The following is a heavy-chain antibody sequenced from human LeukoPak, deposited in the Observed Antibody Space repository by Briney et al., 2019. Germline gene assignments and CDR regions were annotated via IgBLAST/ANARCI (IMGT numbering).Heavy chain of an antibody. J-gene: IGHJ4*02. D-gene: IGHD1-1*01. CDR2: IIPILGIA. CDR1: GGTFSSYA. V-gene: IGHV1-69*04. Sequence: GASVKVSCKASGGTFSSYAISWVRQAPGQGLGWMGRIIPILGIANYAQKFQGRVTITADESTSTAYMELSSLRSEDTAVYYCARVEPGEYYFDYWGQGTLVTVSS. CDR3: ARVEPGEYYFDY.